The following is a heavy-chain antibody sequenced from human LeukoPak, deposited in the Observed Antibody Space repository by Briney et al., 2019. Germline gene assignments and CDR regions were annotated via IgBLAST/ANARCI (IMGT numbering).Heavy chain of an antibody. CDR1: GGSFSGYY. D-gene: IGHD6-13*01. V-gene: IGHV4-34*01. CDR3: ASSGIAAASSDY. J-gene: IGHJ4*02. Sequence: SETLSLTCAVYGGSFSGYYWSWIRQPPGKGLEWIGEINHSGSTNYNPSLKSRVTISVDTSKNQFSLKLSSVTAADTAVCYCASSGIAAASSDYWGQGTLVTVSS. CDR2: INHSGST.